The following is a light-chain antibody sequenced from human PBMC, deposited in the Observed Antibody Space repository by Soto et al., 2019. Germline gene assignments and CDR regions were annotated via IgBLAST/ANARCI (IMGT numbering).Light chain of an antibody. J-gene: IGKJ1*01. Sequence: ETVLTQSPGTLSLSPGERATLSCSANQTIRSNYLAWYRQTPGQAPRLLIYCASNRATGIADRFSGSGSGTDFTLIISRLEPEDFALYYCQQYGSSPWTCGQGTKVEIK. CDR3: QQYGSSPWT. V-gene: IGKV3-20*01. CDR2: CAS. CDR1: QTIRSNY.